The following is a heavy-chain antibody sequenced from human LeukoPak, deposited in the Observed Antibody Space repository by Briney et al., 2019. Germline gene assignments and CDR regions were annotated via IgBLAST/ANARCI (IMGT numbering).Heavy chain of an antibody. D-gene: IGHD6-19*01. V-gene: IGHV4-34*01. CDR3: ARDAVAGNRPNYATGFNWFDP. CDR1: GGSLSGSY. J-gene: IGHJ5*02. CDR2: INHSGSA. Sequence: SETLSLTCAVYGGSLSGSYWSWIRQPPGKGLEWIGEINHSGSANYNPSLKSRVTISVDTSKNQFSLKLSSVTAADTAVYYCARDAVAGNRPNYATGFNWFDPWGQGTLVTVSS.